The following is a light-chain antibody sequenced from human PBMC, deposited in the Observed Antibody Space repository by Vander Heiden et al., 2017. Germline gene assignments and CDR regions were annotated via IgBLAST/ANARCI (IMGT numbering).Light chain of an antibody. CDR2: GKN. Sequence: SSELTQVPAVSVALGQTVRITCHGDSLRSYYASWYQQKPGQAPVLVIYGKNNRPSGIPDRFSGSSSGNTASLTITGAQAEDEADYYCNSRDSSSSHLVFGGGTKLTVL. V-gene: IGLV3-19*01. CDR3: NSRDSSSSHLV. CDR1: SLRSYY. J-gene: IGLJ2*01.